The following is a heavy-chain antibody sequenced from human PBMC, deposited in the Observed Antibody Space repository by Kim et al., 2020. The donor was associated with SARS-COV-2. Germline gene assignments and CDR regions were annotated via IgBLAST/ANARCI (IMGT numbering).Heavy chain of an antibody. CDR3: ARVGLYSGSYYFDF. D-gene: IGHD1-26*01. J-gene: IGHJ4*02. CDR2: IYHNGRT. Sequence: SETLSLTCTVSGDSVSSNSYYWSWIRQPPGKGLEWIGYIYHNGRTNYNPSLKSRVTVSVDMSKNQFSLRLRSVTAADTAVYYCARVGLYSGSYYFDFWGQGTLVTVSS. CDR1: GDSVSSNSYY. V-gene: IGHV4-61*01.